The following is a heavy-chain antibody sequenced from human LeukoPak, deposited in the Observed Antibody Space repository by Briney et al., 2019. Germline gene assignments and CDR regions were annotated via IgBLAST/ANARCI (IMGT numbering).Heavy chain of an antibody. Sequence: QPGRSLRLSRAASGLTVSSNYMTWVSPAPGKGREWVLVIYSGGSTYYPHPVKGRFTISRHDSKNTLDLQMNSLRAEDRAVYYCASGPITIFGVFDYWGQGTLVTVS. V-gene: IGHV3-53*04. CDR1: GLTVSSNY. J-gene: IGHJ4*02. CDR2: IYSGGST. D-gene: IGHD3-3*01. CDR3: ASGPITIFGVFDY.